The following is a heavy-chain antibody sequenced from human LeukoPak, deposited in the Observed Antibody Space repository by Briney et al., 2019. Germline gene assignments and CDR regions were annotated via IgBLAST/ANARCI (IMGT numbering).Heavy chain of an antibody. CDR3: AKDPDWGYSSGWYDY. V-gene: IGHV1-2*06. CDR1: GYTFTGYY. J-gene: IGHJ4*02. CDR2: INPNSGGT. Sequence: ASVKVSCKASGYTFTGYYMHWVRQAPGQGLEWMGRINPNSGGTNYAQKFQGRVTMTRDTFISTAYMELSRLRSDDTAVYYCAKDPDWGYSSGWYDYWGQGTLVTVSS. D-gene: IGHD6-19*01.